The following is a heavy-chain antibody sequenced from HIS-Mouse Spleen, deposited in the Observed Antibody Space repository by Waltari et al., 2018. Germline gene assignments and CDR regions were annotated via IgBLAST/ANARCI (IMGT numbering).Heavy chain of an antibody. CDR1: GYSISSGYY. CDR3: AREIPYSSSWYDWYFDL. J-gene: IGHJ2*01. Sequence: QVQLQESGPGLVKPSETLSLTCTVSGYSISSGYYWGWIRQPPGKGLEGIGSIYYSGSTYDNPSLKSRVTISVDTSKNQFSLKLSSVTAADTAVYYCAREIPYSSSWYDWYFDLWGRGTLVTVSS. V-gene: IGHV4-38-2*02. CDR2: IYYSGST. D-gene: IGHD6-13*01.